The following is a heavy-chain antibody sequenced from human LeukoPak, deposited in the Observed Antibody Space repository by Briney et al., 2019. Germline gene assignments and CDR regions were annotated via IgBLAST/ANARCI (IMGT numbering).Heavy chain of an antibody. J-gene: IGHJ3*02. D-gene: IGHD2/OR15-2a*01. V-gene: IGHV3-21*01. CDR3: ARDLYGDDAFDI. CDR1: GFTFSSYS. CDR2: ISSSSSYI. Sequence: PGRSLRLSCAASGFTFSSYSMDWVRQAPGKGLEWVSSISSSSSYIYYADSVKGRFTISRDNAKNSLYLQMNSLRAEDTAVYYCARDLYGDDAFDIWGQGTMVTVSS.